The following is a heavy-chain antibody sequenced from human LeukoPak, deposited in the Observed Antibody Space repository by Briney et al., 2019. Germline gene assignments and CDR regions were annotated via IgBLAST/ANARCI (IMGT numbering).Heavy chain of an antibody. CDR2: LSGSGEXT. CDR1: GFSXXXXX. CDR3: VKVTYDYVWGSYES. Sequence: GSLRLSXVGSGFSXXXXXXXWVRXXPXXXXXXXXALSGSGEXTXYAXXXXXXXXXSRDNSKNTMYLQMNGLRVEDTAVYYCVKVTYDYVWGSYESWGQGTLVTVSS. V-gene: IGHV3-23*01. D-gene: IGHD3-16*01. J-gene: IGHJ4*02.